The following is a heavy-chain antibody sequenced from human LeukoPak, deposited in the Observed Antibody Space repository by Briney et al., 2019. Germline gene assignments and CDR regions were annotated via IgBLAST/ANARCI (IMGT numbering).Heavy chain of an antibody. CDR3: ARGAYDYVWGSYPPDY. CDR2: ISSSSSYI. Sequence: GGSLRLSCAASGFTSSSYSMNWVRQAPGKGLEWVSSISSSSSYIYYADSVKGRFTISRDNAKNSLYLQMNSLRAEDTAVYYCARGAYDYVWGSYPPDYWGQGTLVTVSS. D-gene: IGHD3-16*02. J-gene: IGHJ4*02. CDR1: GFTSSSYS. V-gene: IGHV3-21*01.